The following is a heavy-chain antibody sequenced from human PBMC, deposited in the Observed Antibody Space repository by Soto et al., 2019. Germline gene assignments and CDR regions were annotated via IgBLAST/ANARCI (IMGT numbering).Heavy chain of an antibody. Sequence: QVQLVESGGGVVQPGRSLRLSCAVSGFTFSNYGMHWVRQAPGKGLEWVAVISYDGSNKYYADSVKGRFTISRDNSKNTLDLQMNSLRAEDTAVYYCARDSYGMDVSGQGTTVTVSS. CDR1: GFTFSNYG. CDR2: ISYDGSNK. V-gene: IGHV3-30*03. CDR3: ARDSYGMDV. J-gene: IGHJ6*02.